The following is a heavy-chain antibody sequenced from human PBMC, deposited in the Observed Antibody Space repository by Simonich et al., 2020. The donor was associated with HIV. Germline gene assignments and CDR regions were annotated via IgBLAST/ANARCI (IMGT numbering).Heavy chain of an antibody. V-gene: IGHV4-34*01. CDR2: INHSGST. D-gene: IGHD4-17*01. Sequence: QVQLQQWGAGLLMPSETLSLTCAVYGGSFSVYYWGLIPKPPGKGLVWIGEINHSGSTNYNPSLKSRVTISVDTSKNQFSLKLSSVTAADTAVYYCARRHPTTVTTPYFDYWGQGTLVTVSS. J-gene: IGHJ4*02. CDR1: GGSFSVYY. CDR3: ARRHPTTVTTPYFDY.